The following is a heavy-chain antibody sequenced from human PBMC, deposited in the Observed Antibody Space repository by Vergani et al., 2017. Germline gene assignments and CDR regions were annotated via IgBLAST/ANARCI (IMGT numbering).Heavy chain of an antibody. Sequence: QVQLVKSGAEVNKPGASVKVSCKPSGYTFPSYGISWVRQAPGQGLEWMGWISAYNGNTNAAQKLQDRVTMTTDTAPSPAYMELRSLRPDDTAVYYCARERYYYGAGVTKSDYGMDVWGQGSTVTVSS. CDR2: ISAYNGNT. J-gene: IGHJ6*02. D-gene: IGHD3-10*01. CDR1: GYTFPSYG. V-gene: IGHV1-18*01. CDR3: ARERYYYGAGVTKSDYGMDV.